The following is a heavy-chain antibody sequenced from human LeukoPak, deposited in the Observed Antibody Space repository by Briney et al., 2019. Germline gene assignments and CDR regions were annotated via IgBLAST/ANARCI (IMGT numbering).Heavy chain of an antibody. V-gene: IGHV3-48*03. CDR1: RFTFSSYE. D-gene: IGHD2-2*01. J-gene: IGHJ4*02. CDR3: ARAGGGYIVVVPAAFDY. Sequence: GGSLRLSCAASRFTFSSYEMNWVRQAPGKGLEWVSYISSSGSTIYYADSVKGRFTISRDNAKNSLYLQMNSLRAEDTAVYYCARAGGGYIVVVPAAFDYWGQGTLVTVSS. CDR2: ISSSGSTI.